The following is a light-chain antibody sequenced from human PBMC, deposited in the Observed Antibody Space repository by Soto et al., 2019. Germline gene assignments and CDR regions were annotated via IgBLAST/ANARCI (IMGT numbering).Light chain of an antibody. Sequence: DIQMNQSPSSLSASVGDRVTITCRARQGFSNSLAWYQQKPGKVPKLQIYPPSTLQSGVLSRFSGSGSGTDVTLTISSLQPEDVATYYCQKYNSAPWTFGQGTKVEIK. CDR2: PPS. J-gene: IGKJ1*01. CDR3: QKYNSAPWT. V-gene: IGKV1-27*01. CDR1: QGFSNS.